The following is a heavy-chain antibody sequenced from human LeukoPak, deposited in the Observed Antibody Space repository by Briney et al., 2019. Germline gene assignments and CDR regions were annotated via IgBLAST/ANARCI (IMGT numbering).Heavy chain of an antibody. CDR1: GFTFSSYA. CDR3: AKDLGYCSSTSCYRPFDY. CDR2: ISGSGGST. Sequence: GGSLRLSCAASGFTFSSYAMSWVRQAPGKGLEWVSAISGSGGSTYYADSVKGRFTISRDNSKNTLYLQTNSLRAEDTAVYYCAKDLGYCSSTSCYRPFDYWGQGTLVTVSS. V-gene: IGHV3-23*01. J-gene: IGHJ4*02. D-gene: IGHD2-2*01.